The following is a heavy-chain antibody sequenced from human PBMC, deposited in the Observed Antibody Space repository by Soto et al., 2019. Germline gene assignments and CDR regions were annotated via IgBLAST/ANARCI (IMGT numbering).Heavy chain of an antibody. J-gene: IGHJ4*02. V-gene: IGHV3-11*01. Sequence: TGGSLRLSCAASGFTFSDYYMSWIRQAPGKGLEWVSYISSSGSTIYYADSVKGRFAISRDNAKNSLYLQMNSLRAEDTAVYYCARDPWIRYFDWPSSIDPFFDYWGQGTLVTVSS. CDR2: ISSSGSTI. CDR3: ARDPWIRYFDWPSSIDPFFDY. D-gene: IGHD3-9*01. CDR1: GFTFSDYY.